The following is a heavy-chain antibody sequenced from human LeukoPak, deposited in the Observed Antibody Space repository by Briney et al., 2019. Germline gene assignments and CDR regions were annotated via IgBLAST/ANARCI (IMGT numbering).Heavy chain of an antibody. V-gene: IGHV3-30*18. Sequence: PGRSLRLSCAASGFTFSSYGMHWVRQAPGKGLEWVAVISYDGSNKYYADSVKGRFTISRDNSKNTLYLQMNSLRADDTAVYYCAKDNGDCGYFDYWGQGTLVTVSS. J-gene: IGHJ4*02. CDR2: ISYDGSNK. CDR3: AKDNGDCGYFDY. D-gene: IGHD2-21*02. CDR1: GFTFSSYG.